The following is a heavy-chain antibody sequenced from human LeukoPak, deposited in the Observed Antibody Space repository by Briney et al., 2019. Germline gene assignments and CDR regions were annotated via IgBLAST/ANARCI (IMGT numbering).Heavy chain of an antibody. CDR2: ISSISSYI. V-gene: IGHV3-21*01. CDR1: GFTFSSYT. J-gene: IGHJ3*02. CDR3: SRGGVGTPDDAFDI. Sequence: GGSLRLSCAASGFTFSSYTMNWVRQAPGKGLEWVSSISSISSYIYYTDSVKGRFTISRDNAKNSLYLQMNSLRAEDTAVYYCSRGGVGTPDDAFDIWGQGTMVTVSS. D-gene: IGHD4-23*01.